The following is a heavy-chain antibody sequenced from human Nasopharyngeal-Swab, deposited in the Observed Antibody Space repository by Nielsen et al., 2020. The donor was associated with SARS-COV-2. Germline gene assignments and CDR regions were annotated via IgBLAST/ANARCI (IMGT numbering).Heavy chain of an antibody. J-gene: IGHJ3*02. V-gene: IGHV1-2*02. D-gene: IGHD2-2*01. CDR3: ARDQTISSNAFDI. CDR1: GYTFTGYY. Sequence: ASVKVSCKASGYTFTGYYMHWVRQAPGQGLEWMGWNNPNSGGTNYAQKFQGRVTMTRDTSISTAYMELSRLRSDDPAVYYCARDQTISSNAFDIWGQGTMVTVSS. CDR2: NNPNSGGT.